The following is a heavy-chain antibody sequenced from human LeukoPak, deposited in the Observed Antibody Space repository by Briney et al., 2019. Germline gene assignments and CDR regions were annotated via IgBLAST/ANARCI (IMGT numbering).Heavy chain of an antibody. J-gene: IGHJ5*02. CDR1: GYTFTDYY. V-gene: IGHV1-2*02. CDR2: INPNSGGT. Sequence: ASVTVSCKASGYTFTDYYMHWMRQAPGQGPEWMGWINPNSGGTNYAKKFQGRVTMTRDTSISTAYMELSRLRSDDTAVYYCARVYQHYYDSSGYDNWFDPWGQGTLVTVSS. D-gene: IGHD3-22*01. CDR3: ARVYQHYYDSSGYDNWFDP.